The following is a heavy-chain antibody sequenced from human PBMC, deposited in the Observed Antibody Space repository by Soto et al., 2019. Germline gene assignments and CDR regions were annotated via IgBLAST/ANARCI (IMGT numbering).Heavy chain of an antibody. CDR1: GFTFNRYW. CDR3: ARGGGVPTTIFYYYGMDV. Sequence: GGSLRLSCAASGFTFNRYWMSWVRQAPGKGLEWVANIKQDGSEKYYVDSVQGRFTISTNDAKNSLYLQMKSLRAEDTAVYYCARGGGVPTTIFYYYGMDVWGQGTTVTVSS. D-gene: IGHD2-2*01. V-gene: IGHV3-7*03. CDR2: IKQDGSEK. J-gene: IGHJ6*02.